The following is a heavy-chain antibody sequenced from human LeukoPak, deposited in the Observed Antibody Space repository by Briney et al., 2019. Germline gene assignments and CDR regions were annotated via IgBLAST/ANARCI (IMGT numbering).Heavy chain of an antibody. CDR1: GGSFSGYY. V-gene: IGHV4-34*01. Sequence: SETLSLTCAVYGGSFSGYYWSWIRQPPGKGLEWIGEINHSGSTNYSPSLKSRVTISVDTSKNQFSLKLSSVTAADTAVYYCARVVVSGRTSWGQGTLVTVSS. J-gene: IGHJ4*02. D-gene: IGHD1-7*01. CDR3: ARVVVSGRTS. CDR2: INHSGST.